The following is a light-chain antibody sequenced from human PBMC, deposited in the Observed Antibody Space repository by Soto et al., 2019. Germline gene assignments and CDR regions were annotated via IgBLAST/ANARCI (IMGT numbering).Light chain of an antibody. V-gene: IGKV1-5*03. J-gene: IGKJ1*01. Sequence: DIQMTQSPSTLSASVGDRVTITCRASQSISSWLAWYQQKPGKAPKLLIYKASSFEGGVPSRFSGSGSGTEFTLTISSLQPDDFATYYCKQYNSYWTFGQGTKVEIK. CDR3: KQYNSYWT. CDR2: KAS. CDR1: QSISSW.